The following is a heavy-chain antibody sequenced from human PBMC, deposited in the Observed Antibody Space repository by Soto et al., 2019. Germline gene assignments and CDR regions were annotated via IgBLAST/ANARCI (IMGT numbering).Heavy chain of an antibody. J-gene: IGHJ6*02. V-gene: IGHV4-59*01. CDR1: GGSISSYY. CDR2: IYYSGST. D-gene: IGHD6-13*01. CDR3: ASGIAAAGYYGMDV. Sequence: QVQLLESGPGLVKPSETLSLTCTVSGGSISSYYWSWIRQPPGKGLEWIGYIYYSGSTNYNPSLKSRVTISVDTSKNQFSLKLSSVTAADTAVYYCASGIAAAGYYGMDVWGQGTTVTVSS.